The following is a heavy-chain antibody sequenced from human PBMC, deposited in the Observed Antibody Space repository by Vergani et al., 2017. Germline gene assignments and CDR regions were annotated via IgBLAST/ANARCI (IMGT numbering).Heavy chain of an antibody. CDR3: VGGSSSTFDF. Sequence: QVQLVQSGAEVRKPGASVKVSCKASGYTFIHYDISWVRQASGQGLEWMGWMSPNSGNTGYAQKFQGRITMTRDTSISTAFMELSSLTSDDTAVYYCVGGSSSTFDFWGQGTRVTVSS. CDR1: GYTFIHYD. J-gene: IGHJ4*02. D-gene: IGHD6-6*01. V-gene: IGHV1-8*01. CDR2: MSPNSGNT.